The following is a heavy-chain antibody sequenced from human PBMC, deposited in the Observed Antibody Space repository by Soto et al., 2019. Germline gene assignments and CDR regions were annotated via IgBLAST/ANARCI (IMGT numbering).Heavy chain of an antibody. CDR3: ARVGGVRGYHYVDGFAY. D-gene: IGHD4-17*01. V-gene: IGHV1-18*01. J-gene: IGHJ4*02. Sequence: QVQLVQSGAEVKKPGASVKVSCKASGYTFTNYGINWVRQAPGQGLEWMGWISGYNAETKYARNVQGRVSMTTDTSTGKAYMELGSLSSDDTAVYYCARVGGVRGYHYVDGFAYWGQGTLVTVSS. CDR1: GYTFTNYG. CDR2: ISGYNAET.